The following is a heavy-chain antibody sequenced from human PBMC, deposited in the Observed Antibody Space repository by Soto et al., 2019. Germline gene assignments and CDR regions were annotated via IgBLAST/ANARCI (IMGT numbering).Heavy chain of an antibody. D-gene: IGHD3-10*01. CDR2: ISGSGGST. CDR1: GFTFSSYA. J-gene: IGHJ4*02. CDR3: AKDPYYYGSGSYYPQDY. V-gene: IGHV3-23*01. Sequence: GGSLRLSCAASGFTFSSYAMSWVRQAPGKGLEWVSAISGSGGSTYYADSVKGRFTISRDNSKNTLYLQMNSLRAEDTAVYYCAKDPYYYGSGSYYPQDYWGQGTLVTVSS.